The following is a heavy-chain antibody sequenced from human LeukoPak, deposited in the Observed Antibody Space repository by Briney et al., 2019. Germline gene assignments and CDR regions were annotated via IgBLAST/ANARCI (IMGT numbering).Heavy chain of an antibody. CDR1: GYTFISYY. Sequence: ASVKVSCKASGYTFISYYMHWVRQAPGQGLEWMGIINPSGGSTSYAQKFQGRVTMTRDTSTSTVYMELSSLRSEDTAVYYCAREGVSVGSSGYYNYWGQGTLVTVSS. CDR2: INPSGGST. V-gene: IGHV1-46*01. J-gene: IGHJ4*02. D-gene: IGHD3-22*01. CDR3: AREGVSVGSSGYYNY.